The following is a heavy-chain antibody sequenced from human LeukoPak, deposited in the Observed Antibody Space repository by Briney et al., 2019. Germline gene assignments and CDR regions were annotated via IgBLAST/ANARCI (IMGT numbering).Heavy chain of an antibody. CDR1: GESISGFY. V-gene: IGHV4-59*08. CDR2: IYYSGST. Sequence: SETLSLTCTVSGESISGFYWNWIRQPPGKGLEWLGYIYYSGSTNYNPSLKSRVTISVDTSKNQFSLRLSSVTAADTAVYYCARRSGYDYENWFDPWGQGTLVTVSS. D-gene: IGHD5-12*01. CDR3: ARRSGYDYENWFDP. J-gene: IGHJ5*02.